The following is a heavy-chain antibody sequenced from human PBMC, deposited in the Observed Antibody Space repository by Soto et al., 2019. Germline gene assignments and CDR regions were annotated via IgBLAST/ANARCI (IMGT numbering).Heavy chain of an antibody. CDR3: ARGRGGHFFVSGTSSVPGSSFYYYYMDV. CDR1: GGPFRGYF. D-gene: IGHD3-10*01. V-gene: IGHV4-34*01. J-gene: IGHJ6*03. Sequence: QVQLQLWGAGLLKPSETLSLTCDVSGGPFRGYFWTWIRQPPGKGLEWIGEVNYGGTTHYSPSLQTRVTISVDTSRNQSSLRLSSLTAADTAVYYCARGRGGHFFVSGTSSVPGSSFYYYYMDVWGKGTTVTVSS. CDR2: VNYGGTT.